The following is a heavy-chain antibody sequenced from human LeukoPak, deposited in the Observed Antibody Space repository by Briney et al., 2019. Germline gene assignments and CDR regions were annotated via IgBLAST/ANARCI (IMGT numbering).Heavy chain of an antibody. CDR1: GYSFTSYW. D-gene: IGHD6-13*01. CDR3: ARRPIAAADWFDP. V-gene: IGHV5-51*01. J-gene: IGHJ5*02. Sequence: GESLKISCKGSGYSFTSYWIGWVRQMPGKGLEWMGIIYPGDSGTRYSPSFQGQVTISADKSISTAYLQWSSLKASDTAMYYCARRPIAAADWFDPWGQGTLVTVSS. CDR2: IYPGDSGT.